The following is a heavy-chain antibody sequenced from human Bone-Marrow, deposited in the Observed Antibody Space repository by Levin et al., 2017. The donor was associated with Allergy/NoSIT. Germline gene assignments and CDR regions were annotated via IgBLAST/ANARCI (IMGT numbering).Heavy chain of an antibody. V-gene: IGHV4-34*01. CDR2: INHSGST. CDR3: ARGLGYSYGHKGNDY. J-gene: IGHJ4*02. CDR1: GGSFRGYY. D-gene: IGHD5-18*01. Sequence: SETLSLTCAVYGGSFRGYYWSWIRQPPGKGLEWIGEINHSGSTNYNPSLKSRVTISVDTSKNQFSLKVTSVTAADTAVYYCARGLGYSYGHKGNDYWGQGILVTVSS.